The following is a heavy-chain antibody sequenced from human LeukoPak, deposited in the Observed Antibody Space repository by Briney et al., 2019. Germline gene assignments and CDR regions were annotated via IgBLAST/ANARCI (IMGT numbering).Heavy chain of an antibody. D-gene: IGHD3-16*01. V-gene: IGHV4-38-2*02. CDR1: GYSISSGYY. J-gene: IGHJ4*02. CDR3: ARSYDYVWGTFH. CDR2: IYHSGST. Sequence: SETLSLTCTVSGYSISSGYYWGWIRHPPGTGLEWIGSIYHSGSTYYNPSLKSRVTISVDTSKTQFSLKLSSVTAADTAAYYCARSYDYVWGTFHWGQGTLVTVSS.